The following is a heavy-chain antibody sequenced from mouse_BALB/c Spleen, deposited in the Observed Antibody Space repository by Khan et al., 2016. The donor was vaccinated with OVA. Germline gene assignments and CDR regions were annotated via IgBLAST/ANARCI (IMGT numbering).Heavy chain of an antibody. D-gene: IGHD2-3*01. CDR2: IYPGNVTT. V-gene: IGHV1S56*01. CDR3: ARGGDGAFAY. J-gene: IGHJ3*01. CDR1: GYTFTSYF. Sequence: QVQLQQSGPELVKPGASVRISCKASGYTFTSYFIHWVKQRPGQGLEWIGWIYPGNVTTEYNERFTGKATLTADKSSSTIYMQLSCLTSEDSAVYFCARGGDGAFAYWGQGTLVTVSA.